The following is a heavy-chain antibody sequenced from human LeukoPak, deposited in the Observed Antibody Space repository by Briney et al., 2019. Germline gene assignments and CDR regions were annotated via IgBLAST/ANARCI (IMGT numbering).Heavy chain of an antibody. CDR3: ARESRRDGYKFDY. V-gene: IGHV4-59*01. J-gene: IGHJ4*02. Sequence: SETLSLTCTVPGGSISSYYWSWIRQPPGKGLEWSGYIYYSGNTNYNPSLKSRLTISVDTSKNQFSLKLSSVTAADTAVYYCARESRRDGYKFDYWGQGTLVTVSS. D-gene: IGHD5-24*01. CDR1: GGSISSYY. CDR2: IYYSGNT.